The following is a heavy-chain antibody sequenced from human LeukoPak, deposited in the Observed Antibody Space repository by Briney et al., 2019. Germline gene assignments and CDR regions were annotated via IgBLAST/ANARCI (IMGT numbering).Heavy chain of an antibody. V-gene: IGHV3-48*03. CDR2: ISRSGSTI. J-gene: IGHJ6*02. CDR3: ARDGDCSSTSCYEWVEHFDYYYGMDV. CDR1: GFTFSSYE. Sequence: GGSLRLSCAASGFTFSSYEMNWVRQAPGKGLEWASYISRSGSTIYYADSVEGRFTISRDNAKNSLYLQMNSLRAEDTAVYYCARDGDCSSTSCYEWVEHFDYYYGMDVWGQGTTVTVSS. D-gene: IGHD2-2*01.